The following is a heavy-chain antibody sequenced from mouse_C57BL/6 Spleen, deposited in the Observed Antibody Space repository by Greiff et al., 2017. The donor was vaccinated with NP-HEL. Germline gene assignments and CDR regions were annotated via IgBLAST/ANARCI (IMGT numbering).Heavy chain of an antibody. CDR2: IHPNSGST. J-gene: IGHJ4*01. CDR3: ARRNYYGSSQYYAMDY. CDR1: GYTFTSYW. V-gene: IGHV1-64*01. Sequence: QVQLQQPGAELVKPGASVKLSCKASGYTFTSYWMHWVKQRPGQGLEWIGMIHPNSGSTNYNEKFKSKATLTVDKSSSTAYMQLSSLTSEDSAVYYCARRNYYGSSQYYAMDYWGKGTSGTVSS. D-gene: IGHD1-1*01.